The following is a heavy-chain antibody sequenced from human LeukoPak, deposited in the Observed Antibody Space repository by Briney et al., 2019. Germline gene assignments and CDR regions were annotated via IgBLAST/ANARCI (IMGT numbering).Heavy chain of an antibody. CDR3: ARVADSWGFDY. CDR2: IYTSGST. V-gene: IGHV4-61*02. D-gene: IGHD3-16*01. Sequence: SQTLSLTCTVSGGSISSGSYYWSWIRQPAGKGLEWIGRIYTSGSTNYNPSLKSRVTISVDTSKNQFSLKLSSVTAADTAVYYCARVADSWGFDYWGQGTLVTVSP. J-gene: IGHJ4*02. CDR1: GGSISSGSYY.